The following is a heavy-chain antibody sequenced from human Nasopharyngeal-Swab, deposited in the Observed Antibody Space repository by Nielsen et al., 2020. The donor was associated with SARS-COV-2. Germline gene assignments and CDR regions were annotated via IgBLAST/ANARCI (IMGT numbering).Heavy chain of an antibody. J-gene: IGHJ4*02. Sequence: KVSCKGSGYSFTSYWIGWVRQMPGKGLEWMGIIYPGDSETRYSPSFQGQVTISADKSISTAYLQWSSLKASDTAMYYCARLAAAGTLLSWMDYWGQGTLVTVSS. CDR2: IYPGDSET. V-gene: IGHV5-51*01. CDR1: GYSFTSYW. CDR3: ARLAAAGTLLSWMDY. D-gene: IGHD6-13*01.